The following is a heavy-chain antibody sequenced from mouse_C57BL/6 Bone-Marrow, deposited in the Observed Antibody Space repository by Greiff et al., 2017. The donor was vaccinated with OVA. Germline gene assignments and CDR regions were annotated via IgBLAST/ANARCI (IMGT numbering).Heavy chain of an antibody. CDR2: IYPRSGNT. V-gene: IGHV1-81*01. D-gene: IGHD1-1*01. CDR1: GYTFTSSG. CDR3: ARKDGSWYFEV. J-gene: IGHJ1*03. Sequence: VQLQQSGAELARPGASVKLSCKASGYTFTSSGISWVKQRTGQGLEWIGEIYPRSGNTYYNEKFKGKATLTADKSSSTAYMELRSLTSEDSAVYFCARKDGSWYFEVWGTGTTVTVSS.